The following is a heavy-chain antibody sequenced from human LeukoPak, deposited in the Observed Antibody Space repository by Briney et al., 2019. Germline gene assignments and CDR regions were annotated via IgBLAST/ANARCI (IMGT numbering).Heavy chain of an antibody. CDR2: LYYSGTT. D-gene: IGHD3-3*01. J-gene: IGHJ6*03. V-gene: IGHV4-59*01. Sequence: SETLSLTCTVCGGSISTYYWTWIRQPPGKELEWIGYLYYSGTTDYNPPLKSRVTISGDTSKNPFSLKLTSVTAADTAVYYCARLLGGDPYYMDVWGDGTTVTVSS. CDR3: ARLLGGDPYYMDV. CDR1: GGSISTYY.